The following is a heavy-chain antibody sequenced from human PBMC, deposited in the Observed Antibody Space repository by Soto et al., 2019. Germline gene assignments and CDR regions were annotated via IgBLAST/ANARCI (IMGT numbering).Heavy chain of an antibody. J-gene: IGHJ4*02. CDR1: GFTFSDHY. Sequence: GGSLRLSCAASGFTFSDHYMDWVRQAPGKGLEWVGRTRNKANSYTTEYAASVKGRFTISRDDSKNSLYLQMNSLKTEDTAVYYCARGQQLVPFDYWGQGTLVT. CDR3: ARGQQLVPFDY. D-gene: IGHD6-13*01. CDR2: TRNKANSYTT. V-gene: IGHV3-72*01.